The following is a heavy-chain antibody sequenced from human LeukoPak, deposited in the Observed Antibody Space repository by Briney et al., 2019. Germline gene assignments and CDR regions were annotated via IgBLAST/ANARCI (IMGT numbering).Heavy chain of an antibody. D-gene: IGHD3-22*01. CDR3: ARDLPHYYYDNSGLHVFDY. CDR1: GYTFTTYY. V-gene: IGHV1-46*01. Sequence: GASVKVSCKASGYTFTTYYIQWARQAPGQGLEWMGFINPSGGSTSYAQKFQGRVTITTDESTSTAYMELSSLRSEDTAVYYCARDLPHYYYDNSGLHVFDYWGQGTLVTVSS. CDR2: INPSGGST. J-gene: IGHJ4*02.